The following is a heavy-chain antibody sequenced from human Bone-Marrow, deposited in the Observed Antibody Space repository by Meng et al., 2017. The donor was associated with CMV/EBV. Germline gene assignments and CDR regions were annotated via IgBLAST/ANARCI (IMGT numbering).Heavy chain of an antibody. CDR2: IKSKTDGGTT. Sequence: GESLKISCAASGFTFSNAWMSWVRQAPGKGLEWVGRIKSKTDGGTTDYAAPVKGRFTISRDDSKNTLYLQMNSLKPEDTAVYYCTTGFGELWEGLDAFDIWGQGTMVTLSS. J-gene: IGHJ3*02. V-gene: IGHV3-15*01. CDR1: GFTFSNAW. CDR3: TTGFGELWEGLDAFDI. D-gene: IGHD3-10*01.